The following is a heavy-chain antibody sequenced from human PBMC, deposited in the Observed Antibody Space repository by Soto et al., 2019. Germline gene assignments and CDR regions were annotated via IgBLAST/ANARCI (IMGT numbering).Heavy chain of an antibody. CDR3: ARGHGDYYYYMDV. V-gene: IGHV4-34*01. Sequence: SETLSLTCAVYGGSFSGYYWSWIRQPPGKGLEWIGEINHSGSTNYNPSLKSRVTISVDTSKNQFSLKLSSVTAADTAVYYCARGHGDYYYYMDVWGKGTTVTVSS. CDR2: INHSGST. J-gene: IGHJ6*03. CDR1: GGSFSGYY.